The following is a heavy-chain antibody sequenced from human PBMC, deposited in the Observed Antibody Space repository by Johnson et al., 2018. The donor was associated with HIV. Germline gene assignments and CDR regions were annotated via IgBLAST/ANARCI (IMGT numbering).Heavy chain of an antibody. Sequence: QVQLVESGGGLVQPGRSLRLSCAASGFTFSDYYMSWIRQAPGKGLEWVSYISSSGSTIYYADSVKGRFTISRDNAKNSLYLQMNSLRAEDTAVYYCGRSFRTIAARPDAFDIWGQGTMVTVSS. CDR3: GRSFRTIAARPDAFDI. J-gene: IGHJ3*02. V-gene: IGHV3-11*04. D-gene: IGHD6-6*01. CDR2: ISSSGSTI. CDR1: GFTFSDYY.